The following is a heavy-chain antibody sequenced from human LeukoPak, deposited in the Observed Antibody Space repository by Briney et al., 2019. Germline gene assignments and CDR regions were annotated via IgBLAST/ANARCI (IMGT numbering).Heavy chain of an antibody. CDR3: AREYYYGTLGNPLDY. Sequence: GRSLRLSCAASGFTFSSYGMHWVRQAPGKGLEWVGVIWYDGSNKHYADSVKGRFTISRDNSKNPLFLQMNSLRAEDTAVYYCAREYYYGTLGNPLDYWGQGTLVTVSS. V-gene: IGHV3-33*01. J-gene: IGHJ4*02. D-gene: IGHD3-10*01. CDR2: IWYDGSNK. CDR1: GFTFSSYG.